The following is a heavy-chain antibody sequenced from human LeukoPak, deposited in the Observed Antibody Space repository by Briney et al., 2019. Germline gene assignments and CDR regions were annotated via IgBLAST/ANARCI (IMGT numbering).Heavy chain of an antibody. J-gene: IGHJ5*02. V-gene: IGHV3-23*01. CDR2: ISGSGGST. D-gene: IGHD6-13*01. CDR3: SKGYGQRLVNNWFDP. Sequence: GGSLRLSCAASGFTLSGYWIHWVRQAPWKGLVWVSAISGSGGSTYYADSVKGRFTISRDNSKNTLYLQMNSLRAEDTAVYYCSKGYGQRLVNNWFDPWGQGTLVTVAS. CDR1: GFTLSGYW.